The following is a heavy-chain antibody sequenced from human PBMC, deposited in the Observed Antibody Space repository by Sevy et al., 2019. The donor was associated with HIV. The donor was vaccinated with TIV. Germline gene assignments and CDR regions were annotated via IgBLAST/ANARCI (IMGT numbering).Heavy chain of an antibody. CDR1: GFTFSNAW. CDR3: TTEIYGSGSSYGMDV. J-gene: IGHJ6*02. D-gene: IGHD3-10*01. V-gene: IGHV3-15*01. Sequence: GGSLRLSCAASGFTFSNAWMSWVRQAPGKGLEWVGRIKSKTDGGTTDYAAPVKGRFTISRDDSKNTLYLQMNSLKTEDPAVYYCTTEIYGSGSSYGMDVWGQGTTVTVSS. CDR2: IKSKTDGGTT.